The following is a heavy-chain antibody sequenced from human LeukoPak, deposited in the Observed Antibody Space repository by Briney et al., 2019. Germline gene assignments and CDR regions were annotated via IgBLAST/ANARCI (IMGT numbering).Heavy chain of an antibody. J-gene: IGHJ4*02. Sequence: ASVKVSCKASGYTFTSYGISWVRQAPGQGLEWMGWISAYNGNTNYAQKFQGRVTMTRDTSTSTVYMELSSLRSEDTAVYYCARESGDCSSTSCTRAPADYWGQGTLVTVSS. V-gene: IGHV1-18*01. CDR1: GYTFTSYG. CDR2: ISAYNGNT. D-gene: IGHD2-2*01. CDR3: ARESGDCSSTSCTRAPADY.